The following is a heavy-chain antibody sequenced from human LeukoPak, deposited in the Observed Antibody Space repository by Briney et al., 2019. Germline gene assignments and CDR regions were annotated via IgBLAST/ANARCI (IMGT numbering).Heavy chain of an antibody. J-gene: IGHJ6*03. D-gene: IGHD2-2*01. CDR3: ARRRIVVVSAANLGDYYYYYYMDV. V-gene: IGHV5-51*01. CDR1: GYSFTSNW. CDR2: IYPGDSDT. Sequence: PGESLKISCKGSGYSFTSNWIGWVRQMPGKGLEWMGIIYPGDSDTRYSPSFQGQVTISADKSISTAYLQWSSLKASDTAMYYCARRRIVVVSAANLGDYYYYYYMDVWGKGTTVAVSS.